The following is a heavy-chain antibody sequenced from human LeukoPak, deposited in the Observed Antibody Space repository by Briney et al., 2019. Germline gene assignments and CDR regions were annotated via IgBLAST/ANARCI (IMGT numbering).Heavy chain of an antibody. CDR1: GFTFSRYP. D-gene: IGHD6-19*01. CDR2: ISYDGSYK. V-gene: IGHV3-30*04. Sequence: GGSLRLSCSASGFTFSRYPMHWVRQAPGKGLEWVAVISYDGSYKYSADSVKGRFTISRDNSENTLYLQMSSLRAEDTAVYYCAKVVAVAQFDYWGQGTLVTVSS. J-gene: IGHJ4*02. CDR3: AKVVAVAQFDY.